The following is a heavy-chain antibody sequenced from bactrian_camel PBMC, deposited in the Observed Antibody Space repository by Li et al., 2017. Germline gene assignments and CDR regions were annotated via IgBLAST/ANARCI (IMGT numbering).Heavy chain of an antibody. V-gene: IGHV3S53*01. CDR1: GDIYSSNY. D-gene: IGHD3*01. CDR2: IVPRGSK. J-gene: IGHJ4*01. Sequence: HVQLVESGGGSVQAGGSLRLSCALSGDIYSSNYMGWFRQAPGKERDLVSSIVPRGSKSYADSVKGRFTISQDSAKTTVYLQMTDLKPEDTAVYYCAFDGWVEHEGRCGSGNQGTQVTVS.